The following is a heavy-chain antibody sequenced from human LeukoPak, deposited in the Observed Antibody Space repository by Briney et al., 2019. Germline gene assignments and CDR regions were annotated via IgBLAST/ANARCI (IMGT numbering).Heavy chain of an antibody. CDR3: ASCMDTAMGLDY. CDR1: GFTFSTYA. CDR2: IYSGGST. J-gene: IGHJ4*02. Sequence: GGSLRLSCAASGFTFSTYAMNWVRQAPGKGLEWVSVIYSGGSTYYADSVKGRFTISRDNSKNTLYLQMNSLRAEDTAVYYCASCMDTAMGLDYWGQGTLVTVSS. D-gene: IGHD5-18*01. V-gene: IGHV3-53*01.